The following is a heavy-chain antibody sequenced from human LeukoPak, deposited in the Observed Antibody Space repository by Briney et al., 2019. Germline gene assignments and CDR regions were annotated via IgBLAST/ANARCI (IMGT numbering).Heavy chain of an antibody. CDR2: IYPDATA. CDR1: GFIVRSSY. D-gene: IGHD6-6*01. V-gene: IGHV3-66*01. CDR3: ARVSVEARPGYFDY. Sequence: GGSLRLSCTASGFIVRSSYMAWVRQAPGKGLQWVSAIYPDATAYYADYVKGRSTISRDRSKNMVYLQMSSLRGDDTGIYYCARVSVEARPGYFDYWGQGSLVTVSS. J-gene: IGHJ4*02.